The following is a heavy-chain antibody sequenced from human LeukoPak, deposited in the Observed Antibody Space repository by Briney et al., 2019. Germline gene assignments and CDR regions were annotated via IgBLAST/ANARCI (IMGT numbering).Heavy chain of an antibody. J-gene: IGHJ5*02. CDR3: ARVFRGAVTSNWLDP. Sequence: PSETLSHTCTVSGGSINGYYWTWIRQPPGKGLQWIGYISDSGSTNYNPSLKSRVTMSVDSSNTEFSLRLNSVTAADTAVYYCARVFRGAVTSNWLDPWGQGTLVTVSS. CDR1: GGSINGYY. D-gene: IGHD4-17*01. CDR2: ISDSGST. V-gene: IGHV4-59*01.